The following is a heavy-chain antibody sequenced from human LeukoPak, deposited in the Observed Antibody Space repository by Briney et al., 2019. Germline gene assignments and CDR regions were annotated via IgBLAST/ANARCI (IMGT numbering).Heavy chain of an antibody. D-gene: IGHD2-8*01. V-gene: IGHV3-73*01. CDR1: GFTFSGSA. CDR2: IRIKANSYAT. Sequence: PGGSLRLSCAASGFTFSGSAMHWVRQASGKGLEWVGRIRIKANSYATAYAASVKGRFTISRDDSKNTAYLQMNSLKTEDTAVYYCTSIMVATDYWGQGTLVTVSS. CDR3: TSIMVATDY. J-gene: IGHJ4*02.